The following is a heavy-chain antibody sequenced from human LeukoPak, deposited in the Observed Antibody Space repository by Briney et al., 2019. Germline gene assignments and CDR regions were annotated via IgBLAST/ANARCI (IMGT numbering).Heavy chain of an antibody. CDR2: INQGGSEK. CDR3: AELGITMIGGV. Sequence: GGSLRLSCVASEFTFSRYWMGWVRQAPGKGLEWVANINQGGSEKYYVDSARGRFTISRDNGKNSVYLQLNSLRGDDTGLYYCAELGITMIGGVWGKGTTVTISS. D-gene: IGHD3-10*02. CDR1: EFTFSRYW. V-gene: IGHV3-7*01. J-gene: IGHJ6*04.